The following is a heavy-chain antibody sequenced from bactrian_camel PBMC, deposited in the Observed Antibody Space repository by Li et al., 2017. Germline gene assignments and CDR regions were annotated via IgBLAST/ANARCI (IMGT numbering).Heavy chain of an antibody. D-gene: IGHD4*01. CDR1: GSIYGDAC. J-gene: IGHJ4*01. CDR2: IDSDGIA. Sequence: HVQLVESGGGSVQAGGSLRLSCGASGSIYGDACVGWLRQAPGKEREGVAAIDSDGIASYADSVKGRFTVSRDSTRYTLYLQMNNLKTEDTGVYYCATIWSWVPHSGWGQGTQVTVS. V-gene: IGHV3S53*01. CDR3: ATIWSWVPHSG.